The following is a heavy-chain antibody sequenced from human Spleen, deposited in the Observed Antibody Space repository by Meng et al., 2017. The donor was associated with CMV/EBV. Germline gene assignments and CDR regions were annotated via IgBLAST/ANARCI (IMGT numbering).Heavy chain of an antibody. CDR2: INHSGST. Sequence: GSLRLSCAVYGGSFSGYYWSWIRQPPGKGLEWIGEINHSGSTNYNPSLKSRVTISVDTSKNQFSLKLSSVTAADTAVYYCARTQWHVGYFDNWGQGTLVTVSS. CDR3: ARTQWHVGYFDN. V-gene: IGHV4-34*01. J-gene: IGHJ4*02. CDR1: GGSFSGYY. D-gene: IGHD6-19*01.